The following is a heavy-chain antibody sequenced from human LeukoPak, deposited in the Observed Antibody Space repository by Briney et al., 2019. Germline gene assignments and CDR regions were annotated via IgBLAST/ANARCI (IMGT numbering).Heavy chain of an antibody. CDR3: ASEQQSYSSSWPQGNWFDP. D-gene: IGHD6-13*01. V-gene: IGHV1-46*01. Sequence: ASVKVSCKASGYTFTGYYMHWVRQAPGQGLEWMGIINPSGGSTSYAQKFQGRVTMTRDMSTSTVYMELSSLRSEDTAVYYCASEQQSYSSSWPQGNWFDPWGQGTLVTVSS. CDR1: GYTFTGYY. CDR2: INPSGGST. J-gene: IGHJ5*02.